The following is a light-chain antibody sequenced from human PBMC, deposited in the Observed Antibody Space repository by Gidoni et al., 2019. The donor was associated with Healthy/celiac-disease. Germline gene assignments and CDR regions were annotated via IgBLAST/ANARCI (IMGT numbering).Light chain of an antibody. CDR2: EGT. V-gene: IGLV2-23*01. CDR1: SSDVGTYNL. J-gene: IGLJ3*02. CDR3: CSYAGSSTWV. Sequence: QSALTQPASESGSPGQSLTTSCTGTSSDVGTYNLVSWYQQHPGKAPKLMIYEGTKRPSGVSNRFSGSKSGNTASLTISGLQAEDEADYYCCSYAGSSTWVFGGGTKLTVL.